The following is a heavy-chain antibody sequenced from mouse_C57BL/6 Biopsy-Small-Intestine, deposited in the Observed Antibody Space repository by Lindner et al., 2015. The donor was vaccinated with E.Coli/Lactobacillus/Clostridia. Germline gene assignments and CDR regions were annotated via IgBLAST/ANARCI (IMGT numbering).Heavy chain of an antibody. CDR1: GFNIKDSL. CDR2: IDPEDGET. D-gene: IGHD1-1*01. Sequence: VQLQESGAGACEARGSVKLSCTVSGFNIKDSLMHWVKQRPEQGLEWIGWIDPEDGETKYAPKFQDKATITADTSSNTAYLQLSSLTSEDTAIYYCAKGNYYAYFDSWGQGTTLTVSS. V-gene: IGHV14-1*01. CDR3: AKGNYYAYFDS. J-gene: IGHJ2*01.